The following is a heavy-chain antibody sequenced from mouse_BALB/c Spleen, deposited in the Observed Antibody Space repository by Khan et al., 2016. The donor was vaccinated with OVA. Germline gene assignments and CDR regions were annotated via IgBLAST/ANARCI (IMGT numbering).Heavy chain of an antibody. CDR1: GFTFTDYY. J-gene: IGHJ3*01. CDR2: IRNKGYGYTT. Sequence: EVELVESGGGLVQPGGSLRLSCATSGFTFTDYYMTWVRQPPGKALEWLGFIRNKGYGYTTEYNASVKGRFTISRDNSQSILYLQMNIRRTEDSATYYCARDMGLLRLDYWGQGTLVTVSA. D-gene: IGHD1-2*01. V-gene: IGHV7-3*02. CDR3: ARDMGLLRLDY.